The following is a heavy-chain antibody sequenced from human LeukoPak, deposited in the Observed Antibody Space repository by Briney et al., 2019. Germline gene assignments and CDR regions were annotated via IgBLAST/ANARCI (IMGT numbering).Heavy chain of an antibody. CDR3: ARVQGYCTNGVCPRTGYYYYYMDV. J-gene: IGHJ6*03. V-gene: IGHV4-39*07. D-gene: IGHD2-8*01. CDR2: IYYSGST. Sequence: SETLSLTCTVSGGSISSSSYYWGWIRQPPGKGLEWIGSIYYSGSTYYNPSLKSRVTISVDTSKNQFSLKLSSVTAADTAVYYCARVQGYCTNGVCPRTGYYYYYMDVWGKGTTVTVSS. CDR1: GGSISSSSYY.